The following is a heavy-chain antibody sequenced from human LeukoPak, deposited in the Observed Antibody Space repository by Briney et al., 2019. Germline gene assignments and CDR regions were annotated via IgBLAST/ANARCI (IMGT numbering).Heavy chain of an antibody. CDR3: ARGGDSSGYYYPVFDY. D-gene: IGHD3-22*01. V-gene: IGHV4-59*01. CDR2: IYYSGST. Sequence: SETLSLTCTVSGGSISSYYWSWIRQPPGKGLEWIGYIYYSGSTNYNPSLKSRVTVSVDTSKNQFSLKLSSVTAADTAVYYCARGGDSSGYYYPVFDYWGQGTLVTVSS. CDR1: GGSISSYY. J-gene: IGHJ4*02.